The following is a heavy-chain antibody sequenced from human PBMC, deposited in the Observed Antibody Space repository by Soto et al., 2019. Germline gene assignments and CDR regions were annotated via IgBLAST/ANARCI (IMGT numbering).Heavy chain of an antibody. V-gene: IGHV4-39*07. J-gene: IGHJ6*02. D-gene: IGHD6-6*01. Sequence: PSETLSLTCTVSGGSISSSSYYWGWIRQPPGKGLEWIGSIYYSGSTYYNPSLKSRVTISVDTSKNQFSLKLSSVTAADTAVYYCARDQSSSSWYYYGMDVWGQGTTVTVSS. CDR1: GGSISSSSYY. CDR2: IYYSGST. CDR3: ARDQSSSSWYYYGMDV.